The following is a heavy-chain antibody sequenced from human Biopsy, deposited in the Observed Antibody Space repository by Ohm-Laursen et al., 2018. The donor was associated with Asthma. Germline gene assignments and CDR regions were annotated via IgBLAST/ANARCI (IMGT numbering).Heavy chain of an antibody. J-gene: IGHJ5*02. Sequence: SDTLSLTCTVSPGSINDYYWNWIRQFPGKGLEWICYVHSSGSTRFNPSLKSRVTVSVDTSVDQVSLKLSSVSAADTAIYYCARATSTWSQSGPHFFDHWGPGTLVTVSS. V-gene: IGHV4-59*07. CDR1: PGSINDYY. D-gene: IGHD6-13*01. CDR3: ARATSTWSQSGPHFFDH. CDR2: VHSSGST.